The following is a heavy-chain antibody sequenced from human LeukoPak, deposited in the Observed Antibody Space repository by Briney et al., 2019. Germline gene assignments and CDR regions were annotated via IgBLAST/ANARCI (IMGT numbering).Heavy chain of an antibody. CDR3: AREGYYYGSGSYSYYYYYYYMDV. CDR2: IKQDGSEK. D-gene: IGHD3-10*01. V-gene: IGHV3-7*01. Sequence: GGSLRLSCAASGFIFSTYNIDWVRQAPGKGLEWVANIKQDGSEKYYVDSVKGRFTISRDNAKNSLYLQMNSLRAEDTAVYYCAREGYYYGSGSYSYYYYYYYMDVWGKGTTVTVSS. CDR1: GFIFSTYN. J-gene: IGHJ6*03.